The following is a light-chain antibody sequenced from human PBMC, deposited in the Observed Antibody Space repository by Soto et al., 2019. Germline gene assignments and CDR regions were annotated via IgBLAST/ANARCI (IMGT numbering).Light chain of an antibody. CDR3: SSYRSSNTLL. CDR2: EVS. J-gene: IGLJ2*01. CDR1: SSDVGDYDY. Sequence: QSAPTQPASVSGSPGQSITISCTGTSSDVGDYDYVSWYQQYAGKAPKMMIYEVSNRPSGVSNRFSGSKSGNTASLTISGLHSEDEADYYCSSYRSSNTLLFGGGTKLTVL. V-gene: IGLV2-14*01.